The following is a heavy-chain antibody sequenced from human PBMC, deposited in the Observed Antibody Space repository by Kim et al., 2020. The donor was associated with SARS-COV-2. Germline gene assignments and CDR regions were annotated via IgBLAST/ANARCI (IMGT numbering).Heavy chain of an antibody. CDR3: ARDKSSGWYRCLDY. CDR1: GFTFSSYG. CDR2: IWYDGSNK. V-gene: IGHV3-33*01. Sequence: GGSLRLSCAASGFTFSSYGMHCVRQAPGKGLEWVAVIWYDGSNKYYADSVKGRFTISRDNSKNTLYLQMNSLRAEDTAVYYCARDKSSGWYRCLDYWGQGTRVTVPA. D-gene: IGHD6-19*01. J-gene: IGHJ4*02.